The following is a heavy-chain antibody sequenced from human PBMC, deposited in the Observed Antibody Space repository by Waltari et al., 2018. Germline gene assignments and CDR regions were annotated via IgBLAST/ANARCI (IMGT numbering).Heavy chain of an antibody. CDR1: GYTFTGYY. CDR2: INPNRGGA. D-gene: IGHD5-12*01. J-gene: IGHJ4*02. CDR3: ARDQRRGRWLQAY. Sequence: QVQLVQSGAEVKKPGASVKVSCKASGYTFTGYYMHWVRQAPGQGLGWMGWINPNRGGANYAQKFQGRVTMTRDTSISTAYMGLSRLRADDTAVYYCARDQRRGRWLQAYWGQGTLVTVSS. V-gene: IGHV1-2*02.